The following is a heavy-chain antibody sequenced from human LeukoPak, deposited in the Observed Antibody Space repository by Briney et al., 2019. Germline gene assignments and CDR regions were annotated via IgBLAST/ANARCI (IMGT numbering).Heavy chain of an antibody. Sequence: RGSLRLSCAPSGFTFTRYWMSCVPEAPGKGLEWVANIKQDESEKYYVDSVKGRFTISRDNAKNSLYLQMNSLRAEDTAVYYCARDKIEGPTKLDYWGQGILVTVSS. CDR1: GFTFTRYW. J-gene: IGHJ4*02. D-gene: IGHD1-1*01. CDR2: IKQDESEK. CDR3: ARDKIEGPTKLDY. V-gene: IGHV3-7*01.